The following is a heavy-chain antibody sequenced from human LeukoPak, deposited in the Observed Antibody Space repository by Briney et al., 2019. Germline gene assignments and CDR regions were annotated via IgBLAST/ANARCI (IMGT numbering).Heavy chain of an antibody. Sequence: GGSLRLSCAASGFTFSSYSMNWVRQAPGKGLEWVSAISGSGGSTYYADSVKGRFTISRDNSKNTLYLQMNSLRAEDTAVYYCAKARCGGDCYSDFDYWGQGTLVTVSS. CDR3: AKARCGGDCYSDFDY. J-gene: IGHJ4*02. CDR2: ISGSGGST. V-gene: IGHV3-23*01. CDR1: GFTFSSYS. D-gene: IGHD2-21*02.